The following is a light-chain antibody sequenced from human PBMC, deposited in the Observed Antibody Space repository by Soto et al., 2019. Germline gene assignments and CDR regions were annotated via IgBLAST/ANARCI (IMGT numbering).Light chain of an antibody. CDR1: QSVSSSY. V-gene: IGKV3-20*01. Sequence: EIVLTQSPGTLSLSPGERATLSCRASQSVSSSYLAWYQQKPGQAPRPLIYGASSRAIGITDRFSGSGSGTDFTLTISRLEPEDFAVYYCQQYGSSPWTFGQGTKVESK. CDR2: GAS. J-gene: IGKJ1*01. CDR3: QQYGSSPWT.